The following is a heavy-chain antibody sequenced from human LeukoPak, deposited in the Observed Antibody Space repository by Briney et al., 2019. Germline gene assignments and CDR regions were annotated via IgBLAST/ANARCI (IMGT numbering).Heavy chain of an antibody. CDR2: INPSGGST. V-gene: IGHV1-46*01. CDR1: GYTFTSYY. CDR3: ARDLTLHVEMATTLRAY. J-gene: IGHJ4*02. Sequence: ASVKVSCKASGYTFTSYYMHWVRQAPGQGLEWMGIINPSGGSTRYAQKFQGRVTMTRDTSTSTVYMELSSLRSEDTAVYYCARDLTLHVEMATTLRAYWGQGTLVTVSS. D-gene: IGHD5-24*01.